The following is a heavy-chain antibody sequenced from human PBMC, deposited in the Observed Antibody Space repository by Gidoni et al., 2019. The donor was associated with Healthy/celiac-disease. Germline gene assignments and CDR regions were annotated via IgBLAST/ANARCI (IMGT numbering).Heavy chain of an antibody. CDR1: GFTFSSYG. J-gene: IGHJ4*02. D-gene: IGHD3-10*01. CDR3: AKDQSGWFGELGVY. V-gene: IGHV3-30*02. Sequence: QVQLVESGGGVVQPGGSLRLSCAASGFTFSSYGMHWVRQAPGKGLEWVAFIRYDGSNKYYADSVKGRFTISRDNSKNTLYLQMNSLRAEDTAVYYCAKDQSGWFGELGVYWGQGTLVTVSS. CDR2: IRYDGSNK.